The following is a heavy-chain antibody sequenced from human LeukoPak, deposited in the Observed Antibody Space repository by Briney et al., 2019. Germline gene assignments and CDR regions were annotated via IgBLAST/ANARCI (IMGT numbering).Heavy chain of an antibody. CDR1: GYTFIDYY. J-gene: IGHJ4*02. V-gene: IGHV1-46*01. Sequence: ASVKVPCKASGYTFIDYYMHWVRQAPGQGLEWMEIINPSGGSTSYAQKFQGRVTMTRDMSTSTVYMELSSLRSEDTAVYYCARGSYSTVTTFPDYWGQGTLVTVSS. CDR2: INPSGGST. CDR3: ARGSYSTVTTFPDY. D-gene: IGHD4-11*01.